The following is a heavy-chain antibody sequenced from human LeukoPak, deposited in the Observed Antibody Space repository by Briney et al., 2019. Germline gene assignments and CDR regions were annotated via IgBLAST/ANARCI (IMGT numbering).Heavy chain of an antibody. D-gene: IGHD3-10*01. CDR2: ISSSGSTI. Sequence: GGSLRLSCAASGFTFSSYEMHWVRQAPGKGLEWVSYISSSGSTIYYADSVKGRFTISRDNAKNSLYLQMNSLRAEDTAVYYCARADYYGSGSYPDVWGKGTTVTISS. CDR1: GFTFSSYE. CDR3: ARADYYGSGSYPDV. V-gene: IGHV3-48*03. J-gene: IGHJ6*04.